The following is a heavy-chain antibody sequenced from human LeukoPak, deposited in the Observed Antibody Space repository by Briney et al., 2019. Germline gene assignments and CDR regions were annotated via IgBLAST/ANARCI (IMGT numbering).Heavy chain of an antibody. V-gene: IGHV4-4*02. CDR2: MHHSGRT. J-gene: IGHJ5*02. CDR1: GASISSTNW. Sequence: SETLSLTCAISGASISSTNWWIWVRQPPGKGLEWIGEMHHSGRTNYNPSLKSRITISVDKSKNQVFLRLNSVAAADTALYYCARAQEGCSRASCYLEPWGQGTLVTVST. CDR3: ARAQEGCSRASCYLEP. D-gene: IGHD2-2*01.